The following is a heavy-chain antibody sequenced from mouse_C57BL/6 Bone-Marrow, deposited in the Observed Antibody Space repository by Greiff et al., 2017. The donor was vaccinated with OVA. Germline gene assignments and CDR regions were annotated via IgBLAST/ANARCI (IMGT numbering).Heavy chain of an antibody. D-gene: IGHD1-1*02. CDR2: IYPRSGNT. V-gene: IGHV1-81*01. CDR1: GYTFTSYG. CDR3: ASWVGWCAY. J-gene: IGHJ3*01. Sequence: QVQLQQSGAELARPGASVKLSCKASGYTFTSYGISWVKQRTGQGLEWIGEIYPRSGNTYYNEKFKGKATLTADKSSSTAYMELRSLTSEDSAVYFCASWVGWCAYWGQGTLVTVSA.